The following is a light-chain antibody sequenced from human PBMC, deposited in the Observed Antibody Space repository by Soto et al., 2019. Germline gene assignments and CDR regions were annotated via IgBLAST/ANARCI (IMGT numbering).Light chain of an antibody. CDR3: QQYLNTHLT. Sequence: DCVMTQSPDSLAVSLGERATINCKSSQSVLYTSNNKNYLAWYQQKAGQPPKLLIYWASYRESGVPDRFIASGSVTDFTLTISSMQVEAVAPYYCQQYLNTHLTFGQGT. J-gene: IGKJ1*01. CDR1: QSVLYTSNNKNY. V-gene: IGKV4-1*01. CDR2: WAS.